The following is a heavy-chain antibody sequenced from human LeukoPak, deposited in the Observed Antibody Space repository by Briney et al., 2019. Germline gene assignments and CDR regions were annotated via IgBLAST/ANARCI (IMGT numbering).Heavy chain of an antibody. J-gene: IGHJ4*02. V-gene: IGHV3-23*01. CDR2: ISGSGGST. CDR3: AKRIFGVVTPSSNFDY. CDR1: GFTFSSYA. D-gene: IGHD3-3*01. Sequence: GGSLRLSCAASGFTFSSYAMSWVRQAPGKGLEWVPAISGSGGSTYYADSVKGRFTISRDNSKNTLYLQMNSLRAEDTAVYYCAKRIFGVVTPSSNFDYWGQGTLVTVSS.